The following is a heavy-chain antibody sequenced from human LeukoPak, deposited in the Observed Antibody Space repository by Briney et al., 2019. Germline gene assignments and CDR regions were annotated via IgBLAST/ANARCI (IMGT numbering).Heavy chain of an antibody. V-gene: IGHV1-2*02. CDR3: ATPSSSSWYGFDP. CDR2: IDPNSGGT. D-gene: IGHD6-13*01. J-gene: IGHJ5*02. CDR1: GYTFTGYY. Sequence: GAXXXXXXKAXGYTFTGYYINWVRQAPGQGLEWMGWIDPNSGGTNYAQKFQGRVTMTRDTSISTAYMELSRLTSADTAVYRCATPSSSSWYGFDPWGQGTLVTVSS.